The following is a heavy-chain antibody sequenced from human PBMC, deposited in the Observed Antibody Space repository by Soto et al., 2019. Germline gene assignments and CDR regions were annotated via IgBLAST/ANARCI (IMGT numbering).Heavy chain of an antibody. Sequence: EVQLVESGGGLVQPGGSLRLSCAASGFTFSTYWMSWVRQAPGKGLEWVANIKTDESEKYYVDFVRGRFTPSRDNARNFFYLQMNSLTGEDTAAYYCTRDGYPFAIHVWGLGTSVTVSS. V-gene: IGHV3-7*03. CDR1: GFTFSTYW. CDR2: IKTDESEK. CDR3: TRDGYPFAIHV. D-gene: IGHD5-12*01. J-gene: IGHJ6*02.